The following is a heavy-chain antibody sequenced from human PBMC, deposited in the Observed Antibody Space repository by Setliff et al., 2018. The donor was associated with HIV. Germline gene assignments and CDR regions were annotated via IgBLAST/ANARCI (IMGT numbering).Heavy chain of an antibody. V-gene: IGHV1-18*04. CDR2: INTYNGNT. J-gene: IGHJ5*02. D-gene: IGHD2-15*01. Sequence: ASVKVSCKASGYTFINYGINWLRQAPGQGLEWTGWINTYNGNTKYGQKFQGSVTMTTGTSTSTVYMELRSLTSDDTALYYCARGGPPRVATLYWFDPWGQGTLVTVS. CDR3: ARGGPPRVATLYWFDP. CDR1: GYTFINYG.